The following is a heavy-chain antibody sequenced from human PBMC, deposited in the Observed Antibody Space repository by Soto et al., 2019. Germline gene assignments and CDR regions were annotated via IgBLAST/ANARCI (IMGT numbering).Heavy chain of an antibody. CDR2: IKSKTDGGTT. CDR1: GFTFSNAW. D-gene: IGHD3-22*01. J-gene: IGHJ4*02. CDR3: TTEINYNDSSGYYYY. V-gene: IGHV3-15*01. Sequence: GGSLRLSCAASGFTFSNAWMSWVRQAPGKGLEWVGRIKSKTDGGTTDYAAPVKGRFTISRDDSKNTLYLQMNSLKTEDTAVYYCTTEINYNDSSGYYYYWGQGTLVTVSS.